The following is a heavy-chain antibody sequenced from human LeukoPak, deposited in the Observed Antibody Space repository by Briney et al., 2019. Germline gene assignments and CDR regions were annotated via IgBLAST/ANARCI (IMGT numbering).Heavy chain of an antibody. CDR2: INHSGST. J-gene: IGHJ3*02. CDR3: ARGPIYGDYADAFDI. CDR1: CESFSGYY. D-gene: IGHD4-17*01. Sequence: SETLSLTCAVYCESFSGYYWSWIRQPPGKGLEWIGEINHSGSTNYNPSLKSRVTISVDTSKNQFSLKLSSVTAAGTAVYYCARGPIYGDYADAFDIWGQGTMVTVSS. V-gene: IGHV4-34*01.